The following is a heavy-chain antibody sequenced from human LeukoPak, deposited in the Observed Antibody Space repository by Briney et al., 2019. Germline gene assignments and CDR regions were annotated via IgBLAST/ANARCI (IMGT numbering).Heavy chain of an antibody. CDR2: IIPILGIA. Sequence: GSSVKVSCKASGGTFSSYAISWVRQAPGQGLEWMGRIIPILGIANYAQKFQGRVTITADKSTRTAYMELSSLRSEDTAVYYCARDSRWQQLASRFDYWGQGTLVTVSS. V-gene: IGHV1-69*04. J-gene: IGHJ4*02. CDR1: GGTFSSYA. CDR3: ARDSRWQQLASRFDY. D-gene: IGHD6-13*01.